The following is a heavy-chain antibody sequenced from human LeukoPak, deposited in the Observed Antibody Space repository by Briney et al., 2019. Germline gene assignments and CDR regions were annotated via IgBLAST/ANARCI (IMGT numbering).Heavy chain of an antibody. CDR1: GYSFTSYW. J-gene: IGHJ3*02. D-gene: IGHD3-9*01. Sequence: GESLKISCKGSGYSFTSYWIGWVRQMPGKGLEWMGTIYPGDSDTRYSPSFQGQVTISADKSISTAYLQWSSLEASDTAMYYCARRDILTGYRDAFDIWGQGTMVTVSS. V-gene: IGHV5-51*01. CDR2: IYPGDSDT. CDR3: ARRDILTGYRDAFDI.